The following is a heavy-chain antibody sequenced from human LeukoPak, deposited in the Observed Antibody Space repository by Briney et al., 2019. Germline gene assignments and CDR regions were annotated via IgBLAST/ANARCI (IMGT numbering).Heavy chain of an antibody. J-gene: IGHJ4*02. CDR3: VRDYYESSGSTYYFDY. Sequence: GGSLRLSCAASGFTFSDLYMDWVRQAPGKGLEWVGRTRNKPNSYTTEYAASVKGRFTISRDDSKNSLYLQMNSLKTEDTAVYSCVRDYYESSGSTYYFDYWGQGTLVTVSS. V-gene: IGHV3-72*01. CDR1: GFTFSDLY. CDR2: TRNKPNSYTT. D-gene: IGHD3-22*01.